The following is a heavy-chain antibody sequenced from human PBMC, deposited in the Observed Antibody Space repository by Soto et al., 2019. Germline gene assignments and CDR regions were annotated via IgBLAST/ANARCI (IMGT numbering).Heavy chain of an antibody. CDR3: ARAGDSGCDYGEGGYSGMHV. CDR1: GYTFTSYD. V-gene: IGHV1-8*01. CDR2: MNPNSGNT. D-gene: IGHD5-12*01. Sequence: QVQLVQSGAEVKKPGASVKVSCKASGYTFTSYDINWVRQATGQGLEWMGWMNPNSGNTGYAQKFQGKVTMTRNTSISTAYLELSTLRYEDTAGYYCARAGDSGCDYGEGGYSGMHVWGQGTKVTVSS. J-gene: IGHJ6*02.